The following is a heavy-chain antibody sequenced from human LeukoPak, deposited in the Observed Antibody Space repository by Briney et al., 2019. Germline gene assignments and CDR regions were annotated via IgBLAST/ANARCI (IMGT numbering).Heavy chain of an antibody. V-gene: IGHV4-30-4*01. D-gene: IGHD2-2*01. J-gene: IGHJ5*02. CDR2: IYYSGST. Sequence: PSETLSLTCTVSGGSISSGDYYWSWIRQPPGKGLEWIGYIYYSGSTYYNPSLKSRVTISADTSKNQFSLKLSSVTAADTAVYYCARGKQEDIVVVPAAMGFDPWGQGTLVTVSS. CDR1: GGSISSGDYY. CDR3: ARGKQEDIVVVPAAMGFDP.